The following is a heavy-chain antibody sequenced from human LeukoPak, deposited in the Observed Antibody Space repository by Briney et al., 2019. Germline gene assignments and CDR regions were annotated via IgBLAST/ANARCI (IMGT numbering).Heavy chain of an antibody. CDR2: ISGSGGST. CDR3: ATPGQWLVRGYFGY. D-gene: IGHD6-19*01. CDR1: GFTFSSYG. J-gene: IGHJ4*02. V-gene: IGHV3-23*01. Sequence: GGSLRLSCAASGFTFSSYGMSWVRQAPGKGLEWVSAISGSGGSTYYADSVKGRFTISRDDSKNTLYLQMNSLRAEDTAVYYCATPGQWLVRGYFGYWGQGTLVTVSS.